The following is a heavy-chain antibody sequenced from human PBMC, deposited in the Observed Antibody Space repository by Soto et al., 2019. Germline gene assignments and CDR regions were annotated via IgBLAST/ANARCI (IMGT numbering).Heavy chain of an antibody. J-gene: IGHJ6*02. CDR3: ARDVGYYDFWSGYYKSYYYYGMDV. V-gene: IGHV3-30-3*01. Sequence: PGGSLRLSCAASGFTFSSYAMHWVRQAPGKGLEWVAVISYDGSNKYYADSVKGRFTISRDNSKNTLYLQMNSLRAEDTAVYYCARDVGYYDFWSGYYKSYYYYGMDVWGQGTTVTVSS. D-gene: IGHD3-3*01. CDR1: GFTFSSYA. CDR2: ISYDGSNK.